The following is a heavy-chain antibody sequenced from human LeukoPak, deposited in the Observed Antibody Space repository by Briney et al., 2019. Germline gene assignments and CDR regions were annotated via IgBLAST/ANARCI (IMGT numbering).Heavy chain of an antibody. Sequence: ASVKVSCKASGYTFTSYDINWVRQATGQGLEWMGWMNPNSGNTGYAQKFQGRVTMTRNTSISTAYMELSSLRSEDTAVYYCAWGYCSGGSCYKRIGIDYWGQGTLVTVSS. J-gene: IGHJ4*02. D-gene: IGHD2-15*01. CDR1: GYTFTSYD. CDR2: MNPNSGNT. CDR3: AWGYCSGGSCYKRIGIDY. V-gene: IGHV1-8*01.